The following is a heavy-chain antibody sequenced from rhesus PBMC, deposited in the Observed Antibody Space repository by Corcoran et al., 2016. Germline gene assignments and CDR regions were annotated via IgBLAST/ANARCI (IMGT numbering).Heavy chain of an antibody. CDR2: INPGNGNT. J-gene: IGHJ4*01. CDR3: ARAGYSGRSPFDY. D-gene: IGHD6-19*01. CDR1: GYTFPSYR. Sequence: QVQLVQSGAEVKKPGASVKLSCKASGYTFPSYRLKWGRLAPGHGLEWIGWINPGNGNTGYAQKFQGRVTMTRDTSTRTAYMELSSLRSEDTAVYYCARAGYSGRSPFDYWGQGVLVTVSS. V-gene: IGHV1-200*01.